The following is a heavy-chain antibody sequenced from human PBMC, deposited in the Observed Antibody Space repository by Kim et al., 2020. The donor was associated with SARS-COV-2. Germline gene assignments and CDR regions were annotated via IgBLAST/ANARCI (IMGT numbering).Heavy chain of an antibody. D-gene: IGHD3-3*01. CDR2: IYYSGST. Sequence: SETLSLTCTVSGGSISSGGYYWSWIRQHPGKGLEWIGYIYYSGSTYYNPSLKSRVTISVDTSKNQFSLKLSSVTAADTAVYYCARYTRLRSLNWFDPWGQGTLVTVSS. CDR3: ARYTRLRSLNWFDP. V-gene: IGHV4-31*03. J-gene: IGHJ5*02. CDR1: GGSISSGGYY.